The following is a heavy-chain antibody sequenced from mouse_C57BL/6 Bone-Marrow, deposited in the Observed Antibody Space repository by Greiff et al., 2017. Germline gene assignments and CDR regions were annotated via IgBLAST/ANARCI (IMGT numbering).Heavy chain of an antibody. J-gene: IGHJ4*01. CDR3: ERVYDYDLYYAKAY. D-gene: IGHD2-4*01. Sequence: EVKVVESEGGLVQPGSSMKLSCTASGFTFSDYYMAWVRQVPEKGLEWVANINYDGSSTYYLDSLKSRFIISRDNAKNILYMQMSILKSEDTATYDCERVYDYDLYYAKAYYGQGTSVTVTS. CDR2: INYDGSST. CDR1: GFTFSDYY. V-gene: IGHV5-16*01.